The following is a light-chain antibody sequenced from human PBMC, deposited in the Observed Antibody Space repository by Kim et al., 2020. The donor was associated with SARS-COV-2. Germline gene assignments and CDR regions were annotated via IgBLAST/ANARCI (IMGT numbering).Light chain of an antibody. CDR3: QKYGSSSYT. J-gene: IGKJ2*01. CDR1: QSFGFN. CDR2: GAS. Sequence: EIVLTQSPGTLSLSPGERVTLSCRASQSFGFNLAWYQQKPGQAPRILIYGASNRARGIPDRFSGSESGTDFTLTISRLEPEDFAVYYCQKYGSSSYTFGQGTKLEI. V-gene: IGKV3-20*01.